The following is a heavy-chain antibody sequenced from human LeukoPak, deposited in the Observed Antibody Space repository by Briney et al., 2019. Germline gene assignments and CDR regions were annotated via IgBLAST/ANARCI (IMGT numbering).Heavy chain of an antibody. CDR2: INADGRTT. Sequence: GGSLRLSCAASGFTFSSDWMHWVRHPPGKGLVWVSRINADGRTTNHADSVKGRFTISRDNAKSTLYLQMCSLRAEDTAVYYCARGLTGYYGYFEYWGQGVLVTVSS. CDR1: GFTFSSDW. V-gene: IGHV3-74*01. D-gene: IGHD3-9*01. J-gene: IGHJ4*02. CDR3: ARGLTGYYGYFEY.